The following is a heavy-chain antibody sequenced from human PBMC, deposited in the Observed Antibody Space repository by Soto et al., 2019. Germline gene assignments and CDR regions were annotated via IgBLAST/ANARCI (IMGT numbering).Heavy chain of an antibody. J-gene: IGHJ4*02. CDR2: IWYDGSNK. D-gene: IGHD1-26*01. Sequence: QVQLVESGGGVVQPGRSLRLSCAASGFTFSSYGMHWVRQAPGKGLEWVAVIWYDGSNKYYADSVKGRFTISRDNSKNKLYLQMNSLRAEDTAVYYCARDLGATRYVEADYWGQGTLVTVAS. V-gene: IGHV3-33*01. CDR1: GFTFSSYG. CDR3: ARDLGATRYVEADY.